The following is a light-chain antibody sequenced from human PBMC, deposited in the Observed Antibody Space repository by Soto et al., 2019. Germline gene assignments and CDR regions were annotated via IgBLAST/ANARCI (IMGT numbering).Light chain of an antibody. J-gene: IGLJ1*01. CDR2: QDS. Sequence: SYELTQPPSVSVSPXXXXSITCSGDKLGDKYACWYQQKPGQSPVLVIYQDSKRPSGIPERFSGSNSGNTATLTISGTQAMDEADYYCQAWDSSTASYVFGTGTKVTVL. CDR1: KLGDKY. CDR3: QAWDSSTASYV. V-gene: IGLV3-1*01.